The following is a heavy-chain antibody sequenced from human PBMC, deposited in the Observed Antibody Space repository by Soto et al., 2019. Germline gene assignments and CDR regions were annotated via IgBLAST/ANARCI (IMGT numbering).Heavy chain of an antibody. CDR1: GFTVTSNG. CDR3: AKARLYPRNYFHY. CDR2: ISTNGQGI. V-gene: IGHV3-23*01. J-gene: IGHJ4*02. Sequence: VKLLESGGGLVQPGASLSLSCGVSGFTVTSNGMSWVRQAPGKGLEWVSAISTNGQGIWYADSVKGRFTISNDIARNTVFLQMDSLRAEDTAVYYCAKARLYPRNYFHYWGQGTLVTVSS. D-gene: IGHD2-21*02.